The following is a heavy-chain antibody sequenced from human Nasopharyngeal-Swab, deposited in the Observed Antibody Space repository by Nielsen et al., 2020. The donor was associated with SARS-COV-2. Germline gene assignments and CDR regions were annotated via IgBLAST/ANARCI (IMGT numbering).Heavy chain of an antibody. D-gene: IGHD1-1*01. J-gene: IGHJ6*03. CDR3: ARGSRGGTTSYYYYYYMDV. CDR1: GGSFSGYY. V-gene: IGHV4-34*01. CDR2: INHSGST. Sequence: GSLRLSCAVYGGSFSGYYWSWIRQPPGKGLEWIGEINHSGSTNYNPSLKSRVTISVDTSKNQFSLKLSSVTAADTALYYCARGSRGGTTSYYYYYYMDVWGKGTTVTVSS.